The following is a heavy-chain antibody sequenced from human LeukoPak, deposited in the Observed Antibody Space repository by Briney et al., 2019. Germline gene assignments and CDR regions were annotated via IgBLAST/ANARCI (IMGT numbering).Heavy chain of an antibody. CDR1: GFTFSTYA. D-gene: IGHD6-13*01. V-gene: IGHV3-30-3*01. CDR3: ARDIQGSWSHFFDY. CDR2: ISYDGSSK. J-gene: IGHJ4*02. Sequence: PGRPLRLSCAASGFTFSTYAMHWVRQAPGKGLEWVAAISYDGSSKYYADSVKGRFTISRDNSKNTLYLQMNSLRREDTAVYYCARDIQGSWSHFFDYWGQGTLVTVSS.